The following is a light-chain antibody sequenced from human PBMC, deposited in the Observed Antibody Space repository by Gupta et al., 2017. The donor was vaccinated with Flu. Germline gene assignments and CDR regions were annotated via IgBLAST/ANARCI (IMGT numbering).Light chain of an antibody. J-gene: IGLJ2*01. CDR2: EGT. CDR1: SSDVGGYNY. CDR3: SSYAGSNNHVV. V-gene: IGLV2-8*01. Sequence: IIPCTGSSSDVGGYNYVSWYQQQPGKAPKLMIFEGTKRPAGVPDRFSGSKSGNTASLTVAGLQAEDEADYYCSSYAGSNNHVVFGGGTKLTVL.